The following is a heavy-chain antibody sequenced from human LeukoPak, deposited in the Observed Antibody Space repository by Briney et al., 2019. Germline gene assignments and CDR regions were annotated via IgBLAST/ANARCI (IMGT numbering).Heavy chain of an antibody. CDR2: TSSDLNVK. Sequence: GGSLRLSCAASGFTFRSYVIHWVRQAPGKGLEWVAVTSSDLNVKLYADSVKGRFTISRDNSRSTLYLQMNSLRPEDTAIYYCAREGYYGSGSPPSLYFDYWGQGTLVTVSS. V-gene: IGHV3-30-3*01. CDR3: AREGYYGSGSPPSLYFDY. J-gene: IGHJ4*02. D-gene: IGHD3-10*01. CDR1: GFTFRSYV.